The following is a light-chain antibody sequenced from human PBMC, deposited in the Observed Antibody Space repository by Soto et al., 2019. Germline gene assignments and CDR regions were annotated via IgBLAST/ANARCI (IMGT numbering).Light chain of an antibody. J-gene: IGKJ1*01. Sequence: DIQMTQSPSTLSASVGDRVTITCRASQSVNSWLAWYQQKPGKAPKLLIYQASTLESGVTPRFSGRGSVTEFTLAITSPQPGAFANSDCQQYNTYPRTFGRGTKVVIK. CDR3: QQYNTYPRT. V-gene: IGKV1-5*03. CDR2: QAS. CDR1: QSVNSW.